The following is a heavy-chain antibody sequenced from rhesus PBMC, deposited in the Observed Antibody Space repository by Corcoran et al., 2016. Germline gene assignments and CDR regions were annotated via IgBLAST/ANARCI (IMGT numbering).Heavy chain of an antibody. CDR3: TRDKSGGFDY. V-gene: IGHV1-180*01. CDR1: GYSFTTHY. J-gene: IGHJ4*01. CDR2: ISSYNGNK. Sequence: QVQLVQSGGEIKQPGASVTISCKASGYSFTTHYIHWVRQAPEQGLEWIGQISSYNGNKHYARTFQGRVTRTTDTSTSTAYMARSSLRSEDTAVYYCTRDKSGGFDYWGQGVLVTVSS.